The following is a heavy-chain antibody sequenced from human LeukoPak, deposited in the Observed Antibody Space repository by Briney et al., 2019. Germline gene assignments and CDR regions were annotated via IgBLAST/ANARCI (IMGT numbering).Heavy chain of an antibody. CDR2: ISGSGGST. CDR3: AKELIVVVPAAAYGMDV. Sequence: GGSLRLSCAAPGFTFSSYAMSWVRQAPGKGLEWVSAISGSGGSTYYADSVKGRFTISRDNSKNTLYLQMNSLRAEDTAVYYCAKELIVVVPAAAYGMDVWGKGTTVTVSS. J-gene: IGHJ6*04. D-gene: IGHD2-2*01. CDR1: GFTFSSYA. V-gene: IGHV3-23*01.